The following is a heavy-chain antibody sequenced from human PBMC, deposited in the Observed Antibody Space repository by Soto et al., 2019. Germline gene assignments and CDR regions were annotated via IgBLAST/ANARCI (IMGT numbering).Heavy chain of an antibody. Sequence: QVQLVQSGAEVKKPGSSVKVSCKASGGTFSSYTISWVRQAPGQGLEWMGRIIPILGIANDAQKFQGRVTITADKATSTAYMELSSLRSEDTAVYYCARDRGDGGNSYWGQGTLVTVSS. D-gene: IGHD2-21*02. V-gene: IGHV1-69*08. CDR3: ARDRGDGGNSY. CDR2: IIPILGIA. CDR1: GGTFSSYT. J-gene: IGHJ4*02.